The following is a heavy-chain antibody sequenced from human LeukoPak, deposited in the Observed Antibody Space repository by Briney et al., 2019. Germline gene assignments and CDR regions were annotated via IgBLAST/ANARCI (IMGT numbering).Heavy chain of an antibody. D-gene: IGHD1-7*01. Sequence: GGSLRLSCAASGFTFDDYAMHWVRQAPGKGLEWVAGISWNSGGIGYADSVKGRFTISRDNAKNSLYLQMNSLRAEDTALYYCAKGPRTFYYFDYWGQGTLVTVSS. J-gene: IGHJ4*02. V-gene: IGHV3-9*01. CDR2: ISWNSGGI. CDR3: AKGPRTFYYFDY. CDR1: GFTFDDYA.